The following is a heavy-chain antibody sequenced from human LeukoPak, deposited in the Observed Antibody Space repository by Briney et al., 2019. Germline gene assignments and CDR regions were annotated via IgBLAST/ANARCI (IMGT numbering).Heavy chain of an antibody. V-gene: IGHV3-48*04. CDR1: GFTFSSYS. J-gene: IGHJ6*03. Sequence: PGGSLRLSCVASGFTFSSYSTIWLRQAPGKGLEWISYISRSSATIYYADPVKGRFTVSRDNAKNSVYLQMNSLRAEDTAVYYCARVRQSPQIHLYYYYMDVWGKGTTVTVFS. CDR2: ISRSSATI. CDR3: ARVRQSPQIHLYYYYMDV.